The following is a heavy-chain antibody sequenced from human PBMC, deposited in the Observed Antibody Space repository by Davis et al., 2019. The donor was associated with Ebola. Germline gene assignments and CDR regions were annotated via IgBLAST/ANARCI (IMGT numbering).Heavy chain of an antibody. CDR2: ISAYNGNT. CDR1: GYTFTSYG. D-gene: IGHD3-3*01. J-gene: IGHJ4*02. CDR3: ARDFDFWGGYHYYFDY. Sequence: AASVKVSCKASGYTFTSYGISWVRQAPGQGLEWMGWISAYNGNTNYAQKLQGRVTMTTDTSTSTAYMELRSLRSDDTAVYYCARDFDFWGGYHYYFDYWGQGTLVTVSS. V-gene: IGHV1-18*01.